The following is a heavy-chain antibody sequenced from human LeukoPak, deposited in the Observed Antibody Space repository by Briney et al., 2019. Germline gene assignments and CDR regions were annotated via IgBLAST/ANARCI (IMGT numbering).Heavy chain of an antibody. CDR1: GFTFRSYW. CDR2: INNDGSDT. CDR3: ARDGILGSHDC. V-gene: IGHV3-74*01. Sequence: GGSLRLSCAASGFTFRSYWMHWVRQTPGKGLVWVSHINNDGSDTSYADSVKGRFTITRDNAKNTLFLQMNSLRAEDTAVYYCARDGILGSHDCWGQGTLVIVSS. D-gene: IGHD3-3*02. J-gene: IGHJ4*02.